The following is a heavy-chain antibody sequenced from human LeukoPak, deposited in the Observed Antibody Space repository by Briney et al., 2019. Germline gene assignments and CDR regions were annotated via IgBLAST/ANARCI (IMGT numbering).Heavy chain of an antibody. CDR2: MHYSGST. CDR1: GGSFSSYY. V-gene: IGHV4-59*01. D-gene: IGHD6-19*01. J-gene: IGHJ4*02. CDR3: ATWGAIVAGNDY. Sequence: PSETLSLTCTVSGGSFSSYYWSWIRQPPGKGLEWIGFMHYSGSTKYNPSLKSRVTISVDTSKNQFSLQLSCVTAAYTAVYYCATWGAIVAGNDYWGQGTLVTVSS.